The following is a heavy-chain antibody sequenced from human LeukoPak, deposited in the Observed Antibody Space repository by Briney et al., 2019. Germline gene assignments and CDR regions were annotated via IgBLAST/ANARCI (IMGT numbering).Heavy chain of an antibody. V-gene: IGHV4-4*07. CDR3: AGDGYRTSWYYY. Sequence: SETLSLTYTVSGGSISSYYWSWIRQPAGKGLEWVGHIYTSGSTKNNPSLKSRVTISLDKSENQFSLKLSSVTAADTAVYYCAGDGYRTSWYYYWGQGTLVTVSS. J-gene: IGHJ4*02. CDR2: IYTSGST. CDR1: GGSISSYY. D-gene: IGHD6-13*01.